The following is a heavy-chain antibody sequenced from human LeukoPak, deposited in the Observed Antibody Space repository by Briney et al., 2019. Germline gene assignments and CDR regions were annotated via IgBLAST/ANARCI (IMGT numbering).Heavy chain of an antibody. D-gene: IGHD1-1*01. CDR3: ASGGTTGTTSDYYYYYMDV. Sequence: GASVKVSCKASGYTFTGYYMHWVRQAPGQGLEWMEWINPYSGGTNYAQKFQGRVTMTRDTSISTAYMELSRLRSDDTAVYYCASGGTTGTTSDYYYYYMDVWGKGTTVTVSS. CDR1: GYTFTGYY. J-gene: IGHJ6*03. CDR2: INPYSGGT. V-gene: IGHV1-2*02.